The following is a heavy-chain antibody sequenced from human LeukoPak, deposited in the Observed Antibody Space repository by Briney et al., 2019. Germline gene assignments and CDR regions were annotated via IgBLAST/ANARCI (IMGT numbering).Heavy chain of an antibody. D-gene: IGHD3-22*01. CDR2: INPSGGST. CDR1: GYTFTSYY. V-gene: IGHV1-46*01. Sequence: GASVKVSCKASGYTFTSYYMHWVRQAPGQGLEWMGIINPSGGSTSYAQKFQGRVTMTRDTSTSTVYMELSSLRSEDTAVYYCARAEGEYYYDSSGYYAHYWGQGTLVTVSS. CDR3: ARAEGEYYYDSSGYYAHY. J-gene: IGHJ4*02.